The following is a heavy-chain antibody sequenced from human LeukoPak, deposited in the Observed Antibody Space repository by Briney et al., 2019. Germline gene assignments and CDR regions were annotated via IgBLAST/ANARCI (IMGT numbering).Heavy chain of an antibody. CDR3: TIGSSGYWDSWFDP. CDR1: GYIFTGSS. V-gene: IGHV1-2*02. J-gene: IGHJ5*02. Sequence: APVKASCSASGYIFTGSSMLWARQAPGQRLGWMGGFNPNSGVANYAQKFQGRSTMTRDPSISTAYMELSRLRSGDPAMHYYTIGSSGYWDSWFDPWGQGTLVTVSS. D-gene: IGHD3-22*01. CDR2: FNPNSGVA.